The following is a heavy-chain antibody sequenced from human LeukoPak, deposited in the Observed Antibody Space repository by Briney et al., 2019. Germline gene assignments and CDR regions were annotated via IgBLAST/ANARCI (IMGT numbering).Heavy chain of an antibody. V-gene: IGHV4-31*03. D-gene: IGHD6-13*01. CDR2: IYYSGST. CDR3: ARGEYSSSWYGEYFQH. J-gene: IGHJ1*01. CDR1: GGSISSGGYY. Sequence: PSQTLSLTCTVSGGSISSGGYYWSWLRQHPGKGLEWIGYIYYSGSTYYNPSLKSRVTISVDTSKNQFSLKLSSVTAADTAVYYCARGEYSSSWYGEYFQHWGQGTLVTVSS.